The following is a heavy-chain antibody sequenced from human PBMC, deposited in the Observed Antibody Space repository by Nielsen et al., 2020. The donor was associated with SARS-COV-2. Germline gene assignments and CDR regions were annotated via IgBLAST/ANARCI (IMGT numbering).Heavy chain of an antibody. CDR3: ASLYDSSGYYSHAFDI. CDR2: IYPGDSET. Sequence: VRQMPGKGLEWMGLIYPGDSETTYSPSFQGQVTISADKSISTAYLQWSSLKASDTAMYYCASLYDSSGYYSHAFDIWGQGTMVTVSS. D-gene: IGHD3-22*01. J-gene: IGHJ3*02. V-gene: IGHV5-51*01.